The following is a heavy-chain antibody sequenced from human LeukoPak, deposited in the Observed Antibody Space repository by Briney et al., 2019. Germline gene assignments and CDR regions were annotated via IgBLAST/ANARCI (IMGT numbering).Heavy chain of an antibody. CDR3: ARGIAAADGDAFDI. CDR2: IGTAGDT. Sequence: PGGSLRLSCAASGFTFSSYDMHWVRQATGKGLEWVSAIGTAGDTYYPGSVKGRFTISRENAKNSLYLQMNSLRAGDTAAYYCARGIAAADGDAFDIWGQGTMVTVSS. D-gene: IGHD6-13*01. J-gene: IGHJ3*02. CDR1: GFTFSSYD. V-gene: IGHV3-13*01.